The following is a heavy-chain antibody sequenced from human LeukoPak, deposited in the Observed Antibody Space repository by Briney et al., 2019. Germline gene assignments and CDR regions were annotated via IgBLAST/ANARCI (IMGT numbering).Heavy chain of an antibody. Sequence: SVKVSCKASGGTFSSYAISWVRQAPGQGLEWMGGIIPIFGTANYAQKFQGRVTITTDESTSTAYMELSSLRSEDTAVYYCARAYDFWSGYYYNRWFDPWGQGTLVTVSS. CDR1: GGTFSSYA. CDR2: IIPIFGTA. J-gene: IGHJ5*02. V-gene: IGHV1-69*05. D-gene: IGHD3-3*01. CDR3: ARAYDFWSGYYYNRWFDP.